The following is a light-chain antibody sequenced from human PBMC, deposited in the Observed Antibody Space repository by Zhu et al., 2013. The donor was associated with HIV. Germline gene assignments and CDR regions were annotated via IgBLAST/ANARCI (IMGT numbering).Light chain of an antibody. Sequence: QSVLTQPPSLSGAPGQRVTISCTGSSSNIGAGYDVHWYQQISGRAPRLLIYENNKRPSGVPDRFSGSKSGTSASLAITGLQAEDEADYYCQSYDTRLSGFVFGTGTQVTVL. CDR2: ENN. V-gene: IGLV1-40*01. CDR1: SSNIGAGYD. CDR3: QSYDTRLSGFV. J-gene: IGLJ1*01.